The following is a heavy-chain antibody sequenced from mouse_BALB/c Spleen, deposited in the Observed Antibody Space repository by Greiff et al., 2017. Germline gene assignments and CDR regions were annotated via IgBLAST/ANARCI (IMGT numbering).Heavy chain of an antibody. CDR3: AISELYYYGLDY. Sequence: QVHVKQSGAELVRPGTSVKVSCKASGYAFTNYLIEWVKQRPGQGLEWIGVINPGSGGTNYNEKFKGKATLTADKSSSTAYMQLSSLTSDDSAVYFCAISELYYYGLDYWGQGTTLTVSS. CDR2: INPGSGGT. CDR1: GYAFTNYL. D-gene: IGHD1-1*01. J-gene: IGHJ2*01. V-gene: IGHV1-54*01.